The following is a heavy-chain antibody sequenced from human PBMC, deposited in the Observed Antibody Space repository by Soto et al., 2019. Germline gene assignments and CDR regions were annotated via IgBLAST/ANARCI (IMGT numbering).Heavy chain of an antibody. J-gene: IGHJ4*02. CDR3: ARVRVYRSSWCDY. V-gene: IGHV1-2*02. CDR2: INPNSGGT. Sequence: ASVKVSCKASGYTFTGYYMHWVRQAPGQGLEWMGWINPNSGGTNYAQKFQGRVTMTRDTSISTAYMELSRLRSDDTAVYYCARVRVYRSSWCDYWGQGTPVPVSS. CDR1: GYTFTGYY. D-gene: IGHD6-13*01.